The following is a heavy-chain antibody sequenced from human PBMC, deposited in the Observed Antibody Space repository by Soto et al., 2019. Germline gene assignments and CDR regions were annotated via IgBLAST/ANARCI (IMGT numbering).Heavy chain of an antibody. CDR1: GGTFSSYT. CDR3: AGFNYDSSGYPPHFDY. CDR2: SIPIIGIT. J-gene: IGHJ4*02. V-gene: IGHV1-69*02. Sequence: QVQLVQSGAEAKKPGSSVKVSCKASGGTFSSYTISWVRQAPGHGLEWMGGSIPIIGITNYAQKFQGRVTITTDKSTSTAYMELSSLISEDTTVYYCAGFNYDSSGYPPHFDYWGQGTLVTVSS. D-gene: IGHD3-22*01.